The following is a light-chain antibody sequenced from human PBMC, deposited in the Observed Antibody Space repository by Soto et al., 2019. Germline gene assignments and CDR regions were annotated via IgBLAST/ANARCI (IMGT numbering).Light chain of an antibody. CDR2: DVS. J-gene: IGLJ1*01. V-gene: IGLV2-14*01. Sequence: QSVLTQPASVSGSPGQSITISCTGTSSDVGDYNYVSWYQQHPGKAPKLMIYDVSNRPSGVSNRFSGSKSGSTASLTISGFQAEDEADSYCSSYTSSTTRVFGTGTKLTVL. CDR3: SSYTSSTTRV. CDR1: SSDVGDYNY.